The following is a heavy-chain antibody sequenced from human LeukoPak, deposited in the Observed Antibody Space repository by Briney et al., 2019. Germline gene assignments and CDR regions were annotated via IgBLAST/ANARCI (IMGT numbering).Heavy chain of an antibody. CDR3: ARVGSLYSSSWSTFDY. V-gene: IGHV1-18*01. J-gene: IGHJ4*02. CDR2: ISAYNGNT. D-gene: IGHD6-13*01. CDR1: GYTFTSYG. Sequence: GASVKVSCKASGYTFTSYGISWVRQAPGQGLEWMGWISAYNGNTNYAQKLQGRVTMTTDTSTSTAYMELRSLRSDDTAVYYCARVGSLYSSSWSTFDYWGQGTLVAVSS.